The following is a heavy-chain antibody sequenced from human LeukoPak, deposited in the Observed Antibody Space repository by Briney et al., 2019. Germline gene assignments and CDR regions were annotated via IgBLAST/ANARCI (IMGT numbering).Heavy chain of an antibody. Sequence: GSSVKVSCKASGGTFSSYAISWVRQAPGKGLEWMGGFDPEDGETIYAQKFQGRVTMTEDTSTDTAYMELSSLRSEDTAVYYCATDRDSGYDLFYWGQGTLVTVSS. J-gene: IGHJ4*02. CDR1: GGTFSSYA. D-gene: IGHD5-12*01. V-gene: IGHV1-24*01. CDR2: FDPEDGET. CDR3: ATDRDSGYDLFY.